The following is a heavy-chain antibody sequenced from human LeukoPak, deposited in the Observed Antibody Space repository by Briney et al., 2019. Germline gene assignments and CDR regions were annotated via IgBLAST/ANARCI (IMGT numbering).Heavy chain of an antibody. CDR1: GYTLTGYY. D-gene: IGHD6-19*01. J-gene: IGHJ6*03. CDR2: INPNSGGT. Sequence: ASVKVSCKASGYTLTGYYMHWVRQAPGQGLEWMGWINPNSGGTNYAQKFQGRVTMTRDTSISTAYMELRSLRSDDTAVYYCARGIKVAGTGYYYYYMDVWGKGTTVTVSS. V-gene: IGHV1-2*02. CDR3: ARGIKVAGTGYYYYYMDV.